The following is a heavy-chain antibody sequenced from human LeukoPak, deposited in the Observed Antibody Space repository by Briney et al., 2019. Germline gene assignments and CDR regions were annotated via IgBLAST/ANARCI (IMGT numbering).Heavy chain of an antibody. Sequence: GGSLRLSCAASGFTFSSYGMHWVRQAPGKGLEWVADISYDGSNKYYADSVKVRFTISRDNSKNTLYLQMNSLRAEDTAVYYCAKIIVGATGSPDAFDIWCQGTMVTVSS. CDR1: GFTFSSYG. CDR2: ISYDGSNK. D-gene: IGHD1-26*01. V-gene: IGHV3-30*18. CDR3: AKIIVGATGSPDAFDI. J-gene: IGHJ3*02.